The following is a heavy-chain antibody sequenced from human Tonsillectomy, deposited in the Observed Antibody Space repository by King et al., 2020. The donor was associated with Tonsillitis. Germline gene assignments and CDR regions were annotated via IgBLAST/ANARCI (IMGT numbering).Heavy chain of an antibody. CDR3: AKDFISCYDFWSGNVGGMVV. CDR1: GFTFDDYT. Sequence: VQLVESGGVVVQPGGSLRLSCAASGFTFDDYTMHWVRQAPGKGLEWVSLISWDGGSTYYADSVKGRFTISRDNSKNSLYLQMNSLRTEDTALYYCAKDFISCYDFWSGNVGGMVVWGQGTTVTVSS. CDR2: ISWDGGST. J-gene: IGHJ6*02. D-gene: IGHD3-3*01. V-gene: IGHV3-43*01.